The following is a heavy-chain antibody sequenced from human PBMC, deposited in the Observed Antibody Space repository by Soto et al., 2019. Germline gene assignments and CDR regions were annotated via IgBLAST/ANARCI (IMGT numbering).Heavy chain of an antibody. J-gene: IGHJ4*02. Sequence: QVRLVQSGPEVKKPGASVRVSCKASGYTFANYGITWVRQTSGQGLEWLGWISGYNINTHYAQKFEDRVTLTTDKSTSPVYMELRSLKSDDTAIYFCARERRWEPLLYWGQGTLVTVSP. CDR1: GYTFANYG. V-gene: IGHV1-18*01. CDR2: ISGYNINT. D-gene: IGHD1-26*01. CDR3: ARERRWEPLLY.